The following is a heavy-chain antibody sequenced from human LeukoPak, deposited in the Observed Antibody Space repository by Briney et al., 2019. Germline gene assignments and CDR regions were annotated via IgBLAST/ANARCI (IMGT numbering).Heavy chain of an antibody. CDR3: AKDGSYGEYFQH. D-gene: IGHD4-17*01. CDR2: INPSGGST. Sequence: GGSLRLSCAASGFSFSGYAMSWVRQAPGKGPEWVSVINPSGGSTYYADSVKGRFTISRDNSKNTLYLQVDSLRAEDTAVYYCAKDGSYGEYFQHWGQGTLVTVSS. CDR1: GFSFSGYA. J-gene: IGHJ1*01. V-gene: IGHV3-23*01.